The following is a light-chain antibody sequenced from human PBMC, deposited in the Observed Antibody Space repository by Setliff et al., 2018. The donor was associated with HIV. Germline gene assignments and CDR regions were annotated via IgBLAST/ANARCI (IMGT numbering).Light chain of an antibody. J-gene: IGKJ5*01. CDR2: DAS. Sequence: DIQITQSPASLSASIGDRVTMTCQATHDINHYLNWYQQKPGRAPKLLIYDASYLEAGVPSRFSGSGSGTHFTFTIDGLRPEDFATYFCQQYDNLRSTFGQGTRLEIK. CDR1: HDINHY. CDR3: QQYDNLRST. V-gene: IGKV1-33*01.